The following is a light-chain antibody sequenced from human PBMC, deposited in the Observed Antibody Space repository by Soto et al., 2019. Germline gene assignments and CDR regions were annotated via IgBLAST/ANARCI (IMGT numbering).Light chain of an antibody. V-gene: IGKV3-15*01. CDR1: QSVRSN. CDR3: QQYNNWPPIT. CDR2: GAS. Sequence: EIVMTQSPGTLSLSPGVIVTLSCRTSQSVRSNLAWYQQKPGQSPRLLIYGASTRATGIPARFSGSGSGTEFTHTISSLQSEDFAVYYCQQYNNWPPITFGQGTRLEIK. J-gene: IGKJ5*01.